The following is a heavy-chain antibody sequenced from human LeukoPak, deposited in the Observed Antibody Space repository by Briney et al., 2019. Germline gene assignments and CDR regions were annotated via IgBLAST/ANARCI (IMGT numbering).Heavy chain of an antibody. J-gene: IGHJ4*02. CDR3: ANLWFGELFRADY. CDR2: IRYDGSNK. Sequence: GGSLRLSCAASGFTFSSYGMHWARQAPGKGLEWVAFIRYDGSNKYYADSVKGRFTISRDNSKNTLYLQMNSLRAEDTAVYYCANLWFGELFRADYWGQGTLVTVSS. D-gene: IGHD3-10*01. CDR1: GFTFSSYG. V-gene: IGHV3-30*02.